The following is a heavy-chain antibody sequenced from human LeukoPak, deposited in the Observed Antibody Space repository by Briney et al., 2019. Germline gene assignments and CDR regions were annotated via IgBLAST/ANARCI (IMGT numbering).Heavy chain of an antibody. CDR2: INPGGSSI. D-gene: IGHD1-14*01. Sequence: PGGSLRLSCAASGFTFSSYWMYWVRQVPGKGLVWVARINPGGSSITYADSVKGRFTISREKAKNTLYLQKDSLRAEDTGVYYCARSNQADDYLGQGTLVTVSS. CDR3: ARSNQADDY. V-gene: IGHV3-74*01. J-gene: IGHJ4*02. CDR1: GFTFSSYW.